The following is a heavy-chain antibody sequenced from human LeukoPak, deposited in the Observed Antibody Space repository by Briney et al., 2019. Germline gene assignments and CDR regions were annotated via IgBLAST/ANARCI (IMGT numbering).Heavy chain of an antibody. D-gene: IGHD5-12*01. CDR3: ARVRGYSGYDFDY. CDR2: IYHSGST. J-gene: IGHJ4*02. V-gene: IGHV4-34*01. Sequence: SETLSLTCAVYGGSFSGYYWSWIRQPPGKGLEWIGSIYHSGSTYYNPSLKSRVTISVDTSKNQFSLKLSSVTAADTAVYYCARVRGYSGYDFDYWGQGTLVTVSS. CDR1: GGSFSGYY.